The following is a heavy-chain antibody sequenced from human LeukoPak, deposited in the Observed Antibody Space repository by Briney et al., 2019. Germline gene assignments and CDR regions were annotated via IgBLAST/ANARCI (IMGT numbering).Heavy chain of an antibody. Sequence: SETLSLTCTVSGGSISSGGYYWSWIRQHPGKGLEWIGYIYYSGSTYYNPSLKSRVTISVDTSKNQFSLQLSSVTAADTAVYYCARGFRVVPEYYYYGMDVWGKGTTVTVSS. V-gene: IGHV4-31*03. CDR3: ARGFRVVPEYYYYGMDV. D-gene: IGHD2-2*01. CDR2: IYYSGST. J-gene: IGHJ6*04. CDR1: GGSISSGGYY.